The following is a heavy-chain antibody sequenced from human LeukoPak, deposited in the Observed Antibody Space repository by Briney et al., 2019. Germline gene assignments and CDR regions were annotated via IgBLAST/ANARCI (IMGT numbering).Heavy chain of an antibody. CDR1: GDSISSYY. D-gene: IGHD5-24*01. V-gene: IGHV4-4*07. CDR2: IYHSGSA. J-gene: IGHJ2*01. Sequence: SETLTLTCDVSGDSISSYYCSWIRQPAGKGLEWLGRIYHSGSANYNPSLKRRSTMSVDTSTIQFSLRLSSVTAADTAVYFCARDYNNWYFDLWCRGSLVTVSS. CDR3: ARDYNNWYFDL.